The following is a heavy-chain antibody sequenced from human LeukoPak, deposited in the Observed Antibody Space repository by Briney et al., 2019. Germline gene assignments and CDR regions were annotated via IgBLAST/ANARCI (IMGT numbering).Heavy chain of an antibody. CDR2: ISSSGSTI. CDR1: GFTFSDYY. J-gene: IGHJ3*02. CDR3: ARDNGVVAADDAFDI. D-gene: IGHD2-15*01. V-gene: IGHV3-11*01. Sequence: GSLRLSCAASGFTFSDYYMSWIRQAPGKGLEWVSYISSSGSTIYYADSVKGRFTISRDNAKNSLYLQMNGLRAEDTAVYYCARDNGVVAADDAFDIWGQGTMVTVSS.